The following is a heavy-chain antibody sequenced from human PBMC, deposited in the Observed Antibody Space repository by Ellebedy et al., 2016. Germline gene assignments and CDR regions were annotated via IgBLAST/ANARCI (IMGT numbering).Heavy chain of an antibody. CDR3: ARGSSTRVVVVAATEFDY. J-gene: IGHJ4*02. V-gene: IGHV4-34*01. CDR1: GGSFSGYY. Sequence: SETLSLTXAVYGGSFSGYYWSWIRQPPGKGLEWIGEIDHSGSTDYNPSLKSRVTISVDTSKNQFSLRLSSVTAADTAVYYCARGSSTRVVVVAATEFDYWGQGTLVTVSS. CDR2: IDHSGST. D-gene: IGHD2-15*01.